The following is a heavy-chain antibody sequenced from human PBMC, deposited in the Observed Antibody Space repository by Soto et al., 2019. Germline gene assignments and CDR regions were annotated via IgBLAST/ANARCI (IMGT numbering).Heavy chain of an antibody. CDR3: ARLTLYSYGSGRYSVRGAFDI. Sequence: GGSLRLSCAASGFSLSDHYIDWVRQAPGKGLEWVAVIWYDGSNKYYADSVKGRFTISRDNSKNTLYLQMNSLRAEDTAVYYCARLTLYSYGSGRYSVRGAFDIWGKGTMVKVSS. D-gene: IGHD3-10*01. V-gene: IGHV3-33*08. J-gene: IGHJ3*02. CDR2: IWYDGSNK. CDR1: GFSLSDHY.